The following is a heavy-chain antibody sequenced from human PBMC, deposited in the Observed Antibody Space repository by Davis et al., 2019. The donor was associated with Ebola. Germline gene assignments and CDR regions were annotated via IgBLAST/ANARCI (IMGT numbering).Heavy chain of an antibody. Sequence: ASVKVSCKASGYTFTSYGISWVRQAPGQGLEWMGWMNPNSGNTGYAQKFQGRVTMTRNTSISTAYMELSSLRSEDTAVYYCARALSGSYYVNDAFDIWGQGTMVTVSS. CDR2: MNPNSGNT. CDR3: ARALSGSYYVNDAFDI. J-gene: IGHJ3*02. D-gene: IGHD1-26*01. V-gene: IGHV1-8*02. CDR1: GYTFTSYG.